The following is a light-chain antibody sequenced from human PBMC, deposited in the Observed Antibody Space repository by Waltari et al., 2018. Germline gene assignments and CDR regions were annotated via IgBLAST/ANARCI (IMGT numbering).Light chain of an antibody. CDR3: QQRSNWLT. CDR2: DAS. V-gene: IGKV3-11*01. Sequence: EIVFTQSPATLSLSPWDRATLSCRASQSVSRYLAWYQQKPGQAPRLLIYDASNRATGIPARFSGSGSGTDFTLTISSLEPEDFAVYYCQQRSNWLTFGGGTKVEIK. J-gene: IGKJ4*01. CDR1: QSVSRY.